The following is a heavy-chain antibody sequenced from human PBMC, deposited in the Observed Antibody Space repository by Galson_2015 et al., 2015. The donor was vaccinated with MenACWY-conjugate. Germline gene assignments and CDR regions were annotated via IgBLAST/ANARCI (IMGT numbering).Heavy chain of an antibody. D-gene: IGHD3-22*01. V-gene: IGHV3-48*04. CDR2: ISSSSSTI. CDR3: ASLPLYDSSGYYGDY. Sequence: SLRLSCAASGFTFSSYSMNWVRQAPGKGLEWVSYISSSSSTIYYADSVMGRFTISRDNAKNSLYLQMNSLRAEDTAVYYCASLPLYDSSGYYGDYWGQGTLVTVSS. J-gene: IGHJ4*02. CDR1: GFTFSSYS.